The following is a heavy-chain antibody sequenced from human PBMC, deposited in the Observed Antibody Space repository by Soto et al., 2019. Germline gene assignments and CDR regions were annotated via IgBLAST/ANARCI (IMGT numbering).Heavy chain of an antibody. Sequence: SETLSLTCAVYGGSFSAYYWSWIRQPPGKGLEWIGEINHSGSTNYNPSLKSRVTISVDTSKKQFSLKLSSVTAADTAVYYCARGYIVATIYYYYYMDVWGKGTTVTVSS. D-gene: IGHD5-12*01. CDR3: ARGYIVATIYYYYYMDV. CDR2: INHSGST. V-gene: IGHV4-34*01. J-gene: IGHJ6*03. CDR1: GGSFSAYY.